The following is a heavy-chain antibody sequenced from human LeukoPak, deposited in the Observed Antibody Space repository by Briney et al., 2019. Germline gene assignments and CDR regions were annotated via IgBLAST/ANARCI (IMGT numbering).Heavy chain of an antibody. J-gene: IGHJ4*02. CDR2: ISYEGSNK. Sequence: ARSLRLSCAASGFTFSSYAMHWVRQAPGKGLEWVAVISYEGSNKYYADSVKGRFTISRDNSKNTLYLQMNSLRAEDTAVYYCARDLDGDYPIYWGQGTLRTVSS. D-gene: IGHD4-17*01. CDR3: ARDLDGDYPIY. V-gene: IGHV3-30*04. CDR1: GFTFSSYA.